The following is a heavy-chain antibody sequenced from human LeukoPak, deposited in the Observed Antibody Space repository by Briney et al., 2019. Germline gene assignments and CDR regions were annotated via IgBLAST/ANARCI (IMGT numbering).Heavy chain of an antibody. CDR1: GFIFSSCA. J-gene: IGHJ4*02. CDR2: ISGSGGST. Sequence: GGSLRLSCTASGFIFSSCAMNWVRQAPGKGLEWVSGISGSGGSTYYADSVKGRFTISRDNSKNTLYLQMNSLRAEDTAVYYCAKRVPHYFDYWGRGTLVTVSS. V-gene: IGHV3-23*01. CDR3: AKRVPHYFDY.